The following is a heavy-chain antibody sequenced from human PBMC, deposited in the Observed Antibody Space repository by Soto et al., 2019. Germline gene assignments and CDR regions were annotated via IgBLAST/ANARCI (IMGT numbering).Heavy chain of an antibody. J-gene: IGHJ5*02. Sequence: ASVKVSSKAPGDIFAKYVITWARQAPGQGLEWMGGIIPMFGTVNYSQRFQGRLTITADESTSTSYMELNSLSSEDTAVYYCATSSRKHCRGGTCYENWFDPWGQGTLVTVSS. CDR1: GDIFAKYV. CDR2: IIPMFGTV. V-gene: IGHV1-69*13. D-gene: IGHD2-15*01. CDR3: ATSSRKHCRGGTCYENWFDP.